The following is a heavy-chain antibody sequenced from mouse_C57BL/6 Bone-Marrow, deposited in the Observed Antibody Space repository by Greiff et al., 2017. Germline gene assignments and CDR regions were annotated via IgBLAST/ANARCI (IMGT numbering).Heavy chain of an antibody. J-gene: IGHJ3*01. CDR1: GYSFTGYY. V-gene: IGHV1-31*01. CDR2: IYPYSGVS. D-gene: IGHD1-1*01. Sequence: EVQLQQSGPELVKPGASVKISCKASGYSFTGYYMPWVKQSHGNILAWIGYIYPYSGVSSYNQKFKGKATLTVDTSSSTAYMELRSLSSEDSAVYNCAKEEIIPGADWGQGTLVTVSA. CDR3: AKEEIIPGAD.